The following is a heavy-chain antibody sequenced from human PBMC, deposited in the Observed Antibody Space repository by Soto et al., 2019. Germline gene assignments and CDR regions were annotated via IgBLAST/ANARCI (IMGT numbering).Heavy chain of an antibody. J-gene: IGHJ2*01. CDR3: ARDGATGTGAGWYFDL. D-gene: IGHD1-1*01. Sequence: QVQLVESGGGVVQPGRSLRLSCAASGFTFSSYGMHWVRQAPGKGLEWVAVIWYDGSNKYYADSVKGRFTISRDNSKNTLYLQMNSLRAEDTAVYDGARDGATGTGAGWYFDLWGRGTLVTVSS. CDR1: GFTFSSYG. V-gene: IGHV3-33*01. CDR2: IWYDGSNK.